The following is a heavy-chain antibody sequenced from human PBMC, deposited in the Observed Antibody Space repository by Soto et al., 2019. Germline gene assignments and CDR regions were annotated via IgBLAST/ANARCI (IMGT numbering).Heavy chain of an antibody. D-gene: IGHD5-18*01. J-gene: IGHJ4*02. CDR2: IIPIFGTA. V-gene: IGHV1-69*13. Sequence: SVKVSCKASGGTFSSYAISWVRQAPGQGLEWMGGIIPIFGTANYAQKFQGRVTITADESTSTAYMELSSLRSEDTAVYYCARYTAMVTGGDYWGQGTLVTVSS. CDR1: GGTFSSYA. CDR3: ARYTAMVTGGDY.